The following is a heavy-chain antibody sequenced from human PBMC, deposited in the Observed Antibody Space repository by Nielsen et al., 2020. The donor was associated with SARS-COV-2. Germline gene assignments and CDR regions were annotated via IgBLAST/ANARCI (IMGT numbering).Heavy chain of an antibody. CDR3: ARGIALDIAVARGRWFDP. CDR2: IYHSGNT. V-gene: IGHV4-38-2*02. D-gene: IGHD6-19*01. J-gene: IGHJ5*02. Sequence: GSLRLSCTVSGYSISSGYYWGWIRQPPGKGLEWIGSIYHSGNTYYNPSLKSRVTISVDTSKNQFSLKLSSVTAADTAVYYCARGIALDIAVARGRWFDPWGQGTLVTVSS. CDR1: GYSISSGYY.